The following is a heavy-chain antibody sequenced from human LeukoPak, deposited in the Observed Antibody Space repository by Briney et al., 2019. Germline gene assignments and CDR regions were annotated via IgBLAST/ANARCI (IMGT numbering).Heavy chain of an antibody. D-gene: IGHD1-26*01. CDR1: GFTLSSFA. CDR3: ATEGRGLYYYGMDV. V-gene: IGHV3-30-3*02. Sequence: GGSLRLSCATSGFTLSSFAMHWVRQAPGKGLEGVAVTSSDGSSKYYADSVKGRFTLSRDNSKNTLSLQMNSLRGEDTAVYYCATEGRGLYYYGMDVWGQGTTVTVSS. CDR2: TSSDGSSK. J-gene: IGHJ6*02.